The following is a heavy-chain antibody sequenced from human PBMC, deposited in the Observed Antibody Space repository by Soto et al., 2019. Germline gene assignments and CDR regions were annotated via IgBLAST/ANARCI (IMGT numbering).Heavy chain of an antibody. CDR3: AKAPLAAAVAWIYFDY. D-gene: IGHD6-13*01. CDR2: ISWNGVNI. J-gene: IGHJ4*02. V-gene: IGHV3-9*01. CDR1: GFTFDDYA. Sequence: PGGSLRLSXTASGFTFDDYAMHWVRQTPGKGLEWVSGISWNGVNIGYADSVKGRFTISRDNTKNSLYLQMNSLRVEDTALYYCAKAPLAAAVAWIYFDYWGQGTVVTVSS.